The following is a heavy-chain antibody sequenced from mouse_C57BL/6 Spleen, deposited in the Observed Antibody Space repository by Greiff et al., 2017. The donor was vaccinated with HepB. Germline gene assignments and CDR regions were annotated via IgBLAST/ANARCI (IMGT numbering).Heavy chain of an antibody. Sequence: VQVVESGAELVKPGASVKISCKASGYAFSSYWMNWVKQRPGKGLEWIGQIYPGDGDTNYNGKFKGKATLTADKSSSTAYMQLSSLTSEDSAVYFCARMGYGSSYGGYAMDYWGQGTSVTVSS. CDR3: ARMGYGSSYGGYAMDY. CDR2: IYPGDGDT. V-gene: IGHV1-80*01. D-gene: IGHD1-1*01. J-gene: IGHJ4*01. CDR1: GYAFSSYW.